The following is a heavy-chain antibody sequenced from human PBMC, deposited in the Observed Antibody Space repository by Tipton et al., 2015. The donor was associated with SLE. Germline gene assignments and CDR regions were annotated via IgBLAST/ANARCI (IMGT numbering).Heavy chain of an antibody. CDR3: ARVYRRDGKFDY. V-gene: IGHV4-39*07. Sequence: TLSLTCTVSGGSISSSSYYWGWIRQPPGKGLEWIGSIYYSGSTYYNPSLKSRVTISVDTSKNQFSLKLSSVTAADTAVYYCARVYRRDGKFDYWGQGTLVTVSS. CDR2: IYYSGST. D-gene: IGHD5-12*01. J-gene: IGHJ4*02. CDR1: GGSISSSSYY.